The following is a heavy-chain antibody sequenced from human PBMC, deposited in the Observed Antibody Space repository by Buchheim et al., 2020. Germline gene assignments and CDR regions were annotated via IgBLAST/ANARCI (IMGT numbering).Heavy chain of an antibody. CDR3: ARRRGLIVVVIGSFFDY. Sequence: QVQLQQWGAGLLKPSETLSLTCAVYGGSFSGYYWSWIRQPPGKGLEWIGEINHSGSTNYNPSLKSRVTISVDTSKNQFSLKLSSVTAADTAVYYCARRRGLIVVVIGSFFDYWGQGTL. J-gene: IGHJ4*02. CDR2: INHSGST. D-gene: IGHD3-22*01. V-gene: IGHV4-34*01. CDR1: GGSFSGYY.